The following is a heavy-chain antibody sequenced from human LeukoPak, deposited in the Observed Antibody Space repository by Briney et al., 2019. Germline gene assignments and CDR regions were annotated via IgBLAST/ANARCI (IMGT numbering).Heavy chain of an antibody. J-gene: IGHJ6*03. D-gene: IGHD2-2*01. Sequence: PSETLSLTCTVSGGSISSYYWSWIRQPPGKGLEWIGYIYYSGSTNYNPSLKSRVTISVDTSKNQFSLKLSSVTAADTAVYYCARGLGVVVPAATYYYYYYMDVWGKGTTVTVSS. CDR3: ARGLGVVVPAATYYYYYYMDV. V-gene: IGHV4-59*01. CDR1: GGSISSYY. CDR2: IYYSGST.